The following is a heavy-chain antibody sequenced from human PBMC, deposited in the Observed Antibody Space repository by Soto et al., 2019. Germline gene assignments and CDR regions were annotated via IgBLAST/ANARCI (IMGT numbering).Heavy chain of an antibody. CDR3: ARVVWLRYNYYYGMDV. CDR1: GVYIRSRSW. J-gene: IGHJ6*02. D-gene: IGHD5-12*01. CDR2: IYHSGST. V-gene: IGHV4-4*02. Sequence: TLETLSLTCAVSGVYIRSRSWWSWVRKPPGKGLEWIGEIYHSGSTNYNPSLKSRVTISVDKSKNQFSLKLSSVTAADTAVYYCARVVWLRYNYYYGMDVWGQGTTVTVSS.